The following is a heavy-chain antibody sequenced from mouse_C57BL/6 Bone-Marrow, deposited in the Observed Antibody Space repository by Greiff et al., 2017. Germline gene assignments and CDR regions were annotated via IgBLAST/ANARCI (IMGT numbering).Heavy chain of an antibody. CDR3: ARAGRGGSGLSYAMDY. V-gene: IGHV5-4*03. CDR1: GFTFSSYA. CDR2: ISDGGSYT. D-gene: IGHD1-1*01. J-gene: IGHJ4*01. Sequence: EVMLVESGGGLVKPGGSLKLSCAASGFTFSSYAMSWVRQTPEKRLEWVATISDGGSYTYYPDNVKGRFTISRDNAKNNLYLQMSHLKSEDTAMYCCARAGRGGSGLSYAMDYWGQGTSVTVSS.